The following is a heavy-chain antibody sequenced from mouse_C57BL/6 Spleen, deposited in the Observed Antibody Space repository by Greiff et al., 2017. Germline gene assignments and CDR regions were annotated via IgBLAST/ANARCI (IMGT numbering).Heavy chain of an antibody. CDR3: ARGQLLPDY. CDR2: INYDGSST. CDR1: GFTFSDYY. Sequence: EVKLVESEGGLVQPGSSMKLSCTASGFTFSDYYMAWVRQVPEKGLEWVANINYDGSSTYYLDSLKSRFIISRDNAKNILYLQMSSLKSEDTATYYCARGQLLPDYWGQGTTLTVSS. V-gene: IGHV5-16*01. J-gene: IGHJ2*01. D-gene: IGHD1-1*01.